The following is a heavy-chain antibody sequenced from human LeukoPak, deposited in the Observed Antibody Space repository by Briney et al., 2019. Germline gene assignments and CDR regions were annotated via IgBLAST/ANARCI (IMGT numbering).Heavy chain of an antibody. CDR3: ARESGAFSPFGF. Sequence: SGTLSLTCAVSGGSILTTNWWSWVRQPPGKGLEWIGEVHLSGASNYNPSLKSRVSMSIDKSRNQLSLELTSVTVADTAIYYCARESGAFSPFGFWGQGTLVTVSS. J-gene: IGHJ4*02. CDR1: GGSILTTNW. V-gene: IGHV4-4*02. CDR2: VHLSGAS. D-gene: IGHD1-26*01.